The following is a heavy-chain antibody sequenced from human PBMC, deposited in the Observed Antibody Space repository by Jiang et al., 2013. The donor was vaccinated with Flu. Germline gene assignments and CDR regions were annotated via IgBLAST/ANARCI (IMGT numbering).Heavy chain of an antibody. J-gene: IGHJ4*02. D-gene: IGHD6-6*01. CDR3: ARDRALSSSCSGY. V-gene: IGHV1-18*01. Sequence: RQAPGQGLEWMGWISAYNGNTNYAQKLQGRVTMTTDTSTSTAYMELRSLRSDDTAVYYCARDRALSSSCSGYWGQGTLVTVSS. CDR2: ISAYNGNT.